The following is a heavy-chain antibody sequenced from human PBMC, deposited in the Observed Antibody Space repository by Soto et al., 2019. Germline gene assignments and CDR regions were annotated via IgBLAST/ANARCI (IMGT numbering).Heavy chain of an antibody. V-gene: IGHV3-23*01. D-gene: IGHD1-26*01. CDR2: ISGSGGST. J-gene: IGHJ4*02. CDR3: ARRGSGSYYDY. Sequence: EVQLLESGGGLVQPGGSLRLSCAASGFTFSSYAMRWVRQAPGKGLEWVSAISGSGGSTYYADSVKGRFTISRDNSKNTLYLQMDSLRAEDTAVYYCARRGSGSYYDYWGQGTLVTVSS. CDR1: GFTFSSYA.